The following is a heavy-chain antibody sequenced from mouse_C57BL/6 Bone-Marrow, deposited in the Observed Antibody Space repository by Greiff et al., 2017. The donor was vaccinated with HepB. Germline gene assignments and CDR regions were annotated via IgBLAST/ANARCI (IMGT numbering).Heavy chain of an antibody. V-gene: IGHV5-4*01. CDR1: GFTFSSYA. D-gene: IGHD3-3*01. CDR3: ARRCPSERAVSC. CDR2: ISDGGSYT. J-gene: IGHJ4*01. Sequence: EVQLVESGGGLVQPGGSLKLSCAASGFTFSSYAMSWVRQTPEKRLEWVASISDGGSYTYYPDNVKGRFPISRDNAKNNLYLQMNHLKSEDTAMYDCARRCPSERAVSCWGQGASVTVAS.